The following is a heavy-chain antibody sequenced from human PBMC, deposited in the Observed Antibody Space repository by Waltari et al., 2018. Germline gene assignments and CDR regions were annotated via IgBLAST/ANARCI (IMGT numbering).Heavy chain of an antibody. CDR1: SGSVSSGDYY. Sequence: QVQLQESGPGLVEPSQTLSLTCTVSSGSVSSGDYYWTWIRQPPGKDLEFIGYIYYIGSPHYNPSLKSRVTISVDTSKNQFSLKVSAVTAADTAVYYCARTHPGGYYYFDYWGQGALVTVSS. CDR2: IYYIGSP. D-gene: IGHD3-22*01. CDR3: ARTHPGGYYYFDY. V-gene: IGHV4-30-4*08. J-gene: IGHJ4*02.